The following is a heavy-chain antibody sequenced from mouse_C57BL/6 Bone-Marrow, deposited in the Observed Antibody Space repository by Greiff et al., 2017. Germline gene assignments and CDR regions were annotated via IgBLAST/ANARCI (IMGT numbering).Heavy chain of an antibody. CDR3: ARSYDYDDYTMDY. Sequence: VQLQQPGAELVKPGASVKLSCKASGYTFTNYWMHWVKQRPGQGLEWIGMMHPNGGSPDYNEKFKSEATLSVDKSSRTAYMELSSLTSEYSAVDDWARSYDYDDYTMDYWGQGTSVTVSS. D-gene: IGHD2-4*01. J-gene: IGHJ4*01. CDR2: MHPNGGSP. V-gene: IGHV1-64*01. CDR1: GYTFTNYW.